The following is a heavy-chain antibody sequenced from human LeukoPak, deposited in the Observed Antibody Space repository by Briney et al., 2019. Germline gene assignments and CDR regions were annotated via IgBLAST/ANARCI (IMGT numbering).Heavy chain of an antibody. J-gene: IGHJ6*04. CDR1: GFTFSSYG. CDR2: IWYDGSNK. Sequence: GGSLRLSCAASGFTFSSYGMHWVRQAPGKGLEWVAVIWYDGSNKYYADSVKGRFTISRDNSKNTLYLQMNSLRAEDTAAYYCARVGSGSYGMDVWGKGTTVTVSS. CDR3: ARVGSGSYGMDV. V-gene: IGHV3-33*01. D-gene: IGHD6-19*01.